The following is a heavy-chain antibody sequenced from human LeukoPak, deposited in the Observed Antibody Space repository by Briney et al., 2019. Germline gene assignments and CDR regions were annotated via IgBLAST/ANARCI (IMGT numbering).Heavy chain of an antibody. CDR1: GYTFTTYW. CDR2: IYPGDSDT. CDR3: ARNTGYNYGSYFDY. Sequence: RGESLKISCKGSGYTFTTYWMAWVRQMPGKGLEWMGIIYPGDSDTRYSPSFQGQVIISADKSITTAYLQWSSLKASDTAMYYCARNTGYNYGSYFDYWGQGTLVTVSS. D-gene: IGHD5-18*01. V-gene: IGHV5-51*01. J-gene: IGHJ4*02.